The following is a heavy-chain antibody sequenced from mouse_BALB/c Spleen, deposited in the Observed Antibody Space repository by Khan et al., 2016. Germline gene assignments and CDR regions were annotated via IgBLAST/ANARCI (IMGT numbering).Heavy chain of an antibody. J-gene: IGHJ3*01. CDR2: ISYSGST. CDR1: GYSITSDYA. V-gene: IGHV3-2*02. CDR3: ASNYRSAWFAY. D-gene: IGHD2-14*01. Sequence: EVQLVESGPGLVKPSQSLSLTCTVTGYSITSDYAWNWIRQFPGNKLEWMGYISYSGSTSYNPSLKSRISITRDTSKNQFFLQLNSVTTEDTATYYCASNYRSAWFAYWGQGTLVTVSA.